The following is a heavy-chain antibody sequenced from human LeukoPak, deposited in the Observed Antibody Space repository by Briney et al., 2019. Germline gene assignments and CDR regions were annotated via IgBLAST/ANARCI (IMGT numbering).Heavy chain of an antibody. D-gene: IGHD6-13*01. V-gene: IGHV4-4*07. Sequence: PSETLSLTCTVSGGSISSYYWSRIRQPAGKGLEWIGRIYTSGSTNYNPSLKSRVTMSVDTSKNQFSLKLSSVTAADTAVYYCARVLHAAAGTAYCYMDVWGKGTTVTVSS. CDR3: ARVLHAAAGTAYCYMDV. J-gene: IGHJ6*03. CDR2: IYTSGST. CDR1: GGSISSYY.